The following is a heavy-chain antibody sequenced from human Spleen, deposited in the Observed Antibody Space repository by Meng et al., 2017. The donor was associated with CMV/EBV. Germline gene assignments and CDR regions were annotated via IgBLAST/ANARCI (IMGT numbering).Heavy chain of an antibody. J-gene: IGHJ4*02. D-gene: IGHD3-16*01. CDR3: VLKYRY. Sequence: GESLKISCAASGFTFSTYAFHWVRQAPGKGLEWVAVMSYDGINEYYADSVKGRFTISRDNSKNSLYLQMNSLRAEDTALYYCVLKYRYWGQGTLVTVSS. CDR2: MSYDGINE. V-gene: IGHV3-30*04. CDR1: GFTFSTYA.